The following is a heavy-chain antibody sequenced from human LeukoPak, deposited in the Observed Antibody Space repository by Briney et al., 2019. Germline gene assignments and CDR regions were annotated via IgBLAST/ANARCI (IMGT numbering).Heavy chain of an antibody. CDR1: GGSISSYY. J-gene: IGHJ4*02. D-gene: IGHD3-10*01. CDR3: ARLWFGEFTFDY. CDR2: IYYSGST. Sequence: PSETLSLTCTVSGGSISSYYWSWIRQPPGKGLEWIGYIYYSGSTNYNPSLKSRVTISVDTSKNQFSLKLSSVTAADTAVYYCARLWFGEFTFDYWGQGNLVTVSS. V-gene: IGHV4-59*08.